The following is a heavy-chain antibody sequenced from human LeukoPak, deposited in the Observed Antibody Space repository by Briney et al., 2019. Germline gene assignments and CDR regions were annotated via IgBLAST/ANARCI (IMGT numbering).Heavy chain of an antibody. Sequence: GAPVKVSCKASGYTFTGYYMHWVRQAPGQGLEWMGWINPNSGGTNYAQKFQGRVTMTRDTSISTAYMELSRLRSDDTAVYYCARGFYPYIVVAPFDPWGQGTLVTVSS. CDR2: INPNSGGT. J-gene: IGHJ5*02. V-gene: IGHV1-2*02. CDR3: ARGFYPYIVVAPFDP. D-gene: IGHD2-15*01. CDR1: GYTFTGYY.